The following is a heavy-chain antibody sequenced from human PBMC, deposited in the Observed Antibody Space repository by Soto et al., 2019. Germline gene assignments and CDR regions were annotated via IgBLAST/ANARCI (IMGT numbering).Heavy chain of an antibody. Sequence: QVQLVESGGGVVQPGRSLRLSCAASGFTFSSYGMHWVRQAPGKGLEWVAVISYDGSNKYYADSVKGRFTISRDNSKNTLYLQMNSLRAEDTAVYYCAKDGYIVATIPTSFDYWGQVTLVTVSS. D-gene: IGHD5-12*01. J-gene: IGHJ4*02. V-gene: IGHV3-30*18. CDR3: AKDGYIVATIPTSFDY. CDR1: GFTFSSYG. CDR2: ISYDGSNK.